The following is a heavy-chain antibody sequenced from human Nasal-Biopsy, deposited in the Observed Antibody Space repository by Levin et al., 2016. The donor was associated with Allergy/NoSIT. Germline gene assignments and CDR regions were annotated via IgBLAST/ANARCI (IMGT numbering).Heavy chain of an antibody. J-gene: IGHJ4*02. CDR2: IYYTGST. V-gene: IGHV4-38-2*02. Sequence: SETLSLTCAVSPDSISSRYYWGWFRQSPGKGLEWIGSIYYTGSTHYNPSLESRVTISVDTSKNQFSLELRSLSASDTATYYCARDFDESGFYYWGQGILVTVSS. CDR3: ARDFDESGFYY. CDR1: PDSISSRYY. D-gene: IGHD3-22*01.